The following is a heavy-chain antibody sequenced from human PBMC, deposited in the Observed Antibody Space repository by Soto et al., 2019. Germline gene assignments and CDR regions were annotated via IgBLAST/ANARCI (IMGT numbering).Heavy chain of an antibody. J-gene: IGHJ4*02. CDR3: AREVMFWSVYYHYYFDF. Sequence: EVQLVESGGGLVKPGGSLRLSCAASGFTFSGYSMNWVRQAPGKGLEWVSSISSTSSYIYYADSMKGRFTISRDNAKNSLYLQMNGLRAEDTAVYYCAREVMFWSVYYHYYFDFWGQGTLVTVSS. V-gene: IGHV3-21*01. D-gene: IGHD3-3*01. CDR2: ISSTSSYI. CDR1: GFTFSGYS.